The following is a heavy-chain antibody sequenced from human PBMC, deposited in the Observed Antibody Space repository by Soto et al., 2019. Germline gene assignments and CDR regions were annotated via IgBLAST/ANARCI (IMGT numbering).Heavy chain of an antibody. CDR2: ISAYNGNT. CDR1: GYTFTSYG. CDR3: ARVTHCSGGSCYSFNAFDI. J-gene: IGHJ3*02. D-gene: IGHD2-15*01. V-gene: IGHV1-18*01. Sequence: QVPLVQSGAEVKKPGASVKVSCKASGYTFTSYGISWVRQAPGQGLEWMGWISAYNGNTNYAQKLQGRVTMTTDTSTSTAYMELRSLRSDDTAVYYCARVTHCSGGSCYSFNAFDIWGQGTMVTVSS.